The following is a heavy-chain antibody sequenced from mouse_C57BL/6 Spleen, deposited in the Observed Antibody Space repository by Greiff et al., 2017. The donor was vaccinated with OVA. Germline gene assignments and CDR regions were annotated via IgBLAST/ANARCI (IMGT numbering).Heavy chain of an antibody. CDR3: ALYIDYDVVLAY. CDR1: GYTFTSYW. V-gene: IGHV1-52*01. CDR2: IDPSDSET. J-gene: IGHJ3*01. Sequence: VQLQQLGAGLVRPGSSVKLSCKASGYTFTSYWMHWVKQRPIQGLEWIGNIDPSDSETHYNQKFKDKATLTVDKSSSPADMQLSSLTAEDSAVYYCALYIDYDVVLAYWGQGTLVTVSA. D-gene: IGHD2-4*01.